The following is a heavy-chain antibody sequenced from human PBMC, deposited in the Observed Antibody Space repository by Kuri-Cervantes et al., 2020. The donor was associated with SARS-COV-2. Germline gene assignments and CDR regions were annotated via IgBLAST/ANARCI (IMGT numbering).Heavy chain of an antibody. CDR1: GYTFTSYG. CDR2: ISAYNGNT. D-gene: IGHD6-13*01. Sequence: ASAKVSCKASGYTFTSYGISWVRQAPGQGLEWMGWISAYNGNTNYAQKLQGRVTMTTDTSTSTAYMELSSLRSEDTAVYYCAEKSGAAGYYDYWGQGTLVTVSS. J-gene: IGHJ4*02. V-gene: IGHV1-18*01. CDR3: AEKSGAAGYYDY.